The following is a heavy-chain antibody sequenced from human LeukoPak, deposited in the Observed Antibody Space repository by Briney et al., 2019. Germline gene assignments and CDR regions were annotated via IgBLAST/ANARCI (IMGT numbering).Heavy chain of an antibody. V-gene: IGHV4-59*01. Sequence: SETLSLTCTVSGGSISSYYWSWIRQPPGKGLEWIGYIYYSGSTNYNPSLKSRVTISVDTSKNQFSLKLSSVTAADTAVYYCARGLQLWYAHYYYYGMGVWGQGTTVTVSS. D-gene: IGHD5-18*01. J-gene: IGHJ6*02. CDR3: ARGLQLWYAHYYYYGMGV. CDR2: IYYSGST. CDR1: GGSISSYY.